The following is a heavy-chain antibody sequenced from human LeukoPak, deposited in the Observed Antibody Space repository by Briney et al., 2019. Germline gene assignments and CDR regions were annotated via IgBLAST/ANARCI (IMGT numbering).Heavy chain of an antibody. CDR3: TTGGGAYCSGGSCFPETFDY. D-gene: IGHD2-15*01. CDR2: MKRKSDGGTT. CDR1: GFTLSDAW. Sequence: GGSRRLSCVVSGFTLSDAWMSWVRQAPGKGLEWIGRMKRKSDGGTTDYAAPVKGRFTISRDDSQNTLYLQMNSLKTEDTAFYYCTTGGGAYCSGGSCFPETFDYWGQGTLVAVSS. V-gene: IGHV3-15*01. J-gene: IGHJ4*02.